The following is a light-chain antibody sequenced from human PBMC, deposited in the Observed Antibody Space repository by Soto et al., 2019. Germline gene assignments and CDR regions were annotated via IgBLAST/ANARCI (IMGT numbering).Light chain of an antibody. J-gene: IGLJ3*02. CDR1: SSNVGSYNF. CDR2: EVS. Sequence: QSVLAQPASVSGSRGQSMTISCTGTSSNVGSYNFVSWYRQYPGKAPELIIYEVSQRPSTFFNRFSGSKSGNTASLTVSGLQPDDEADYYCCSYAGNNTLVFGGGTKVTVL. CDR3: CSYAGNNTLV. V-gene: IGLV2-23*02.